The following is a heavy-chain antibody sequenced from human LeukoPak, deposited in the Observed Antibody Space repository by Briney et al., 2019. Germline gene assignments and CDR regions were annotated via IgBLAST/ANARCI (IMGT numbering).Heavy chain of an antibody. V-gene: IGHV3-30-3*01. CDR3: AEDQDGGVSGWFDP. D-gene: IGHD4-23*01. Sequence: GGSLRLSCAASGFTFGSYAMHWVRQAPGKGLEWVALISDDGSKNYYADSVKGRFTISRDNSKNTLYLQMNSLRAEDTAVYYCAEDQDGGVSGWFDPWGQGTLVTVSS. CDR2: ISDDGSKN. J-gene: IGHJ5*02. CDR1: GFTFGSYA.